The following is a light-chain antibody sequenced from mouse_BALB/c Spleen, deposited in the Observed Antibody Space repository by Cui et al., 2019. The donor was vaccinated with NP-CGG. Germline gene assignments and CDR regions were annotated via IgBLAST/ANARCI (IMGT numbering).Light chain of an antibody. CDR1: TGAVTTSNY. V-gene: IGLV1*01. CDR2: GTN. Sequence: QAVVTPESASTTPPGERVTLTCRSSTGAVTTSNYANWVQEKPDHLFTGLIGGTNNRAPGVPARFSGSLIGDKAALTITGAQTEDEAIYFCALWYSNHWVFGGGTKLTVL. CDR3: ALWYSNHWV. J-gene: IGLJ1*01.